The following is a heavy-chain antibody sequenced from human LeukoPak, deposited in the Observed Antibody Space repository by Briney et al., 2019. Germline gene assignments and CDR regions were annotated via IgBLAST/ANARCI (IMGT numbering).Heavy chain of an antibody. J-gene: IGHJ6*03. D-gene: IGHD2-15*01. Sequence: GGSLRLSCAASGFTFSSFGMSWVRQAPGKGLEWVSAISSTGGTAYYADSVKGRFTISRDNSKNTLYLQMNSMRAEDTAIYYCAKNGDRGAYCSGGSCYPYYYYNMDVWGKGTTVTISS. CDR2: ISSTGGTA. CDR3: AKNGDRGAYCSGGSCYPYYYYNMDV. CDR1: GFTFSSFG. V-gene: IGHV3-23*01.